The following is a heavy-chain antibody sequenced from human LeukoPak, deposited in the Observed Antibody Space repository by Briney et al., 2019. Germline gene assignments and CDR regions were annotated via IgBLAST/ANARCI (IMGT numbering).Heavy chain of an antibody. V-gene: IGHV1-46*01. CDR3: VMYYYDGSGPGD. J-gene: IGHJ4*02. Sequence: ASVKVSCKASGYTFTSYYMHWVRQAPGQGLEWMGIINLSGGSTSYAQKFQGRVTMTRDTSTSTVYMELSSLRSEDTPVYYCVMYYYDGSGPGDWGQGTLVTVSS. D-gene: IGHD3-22*01. CDR2: INLSGGST. CDR1: GYTFTSYY.